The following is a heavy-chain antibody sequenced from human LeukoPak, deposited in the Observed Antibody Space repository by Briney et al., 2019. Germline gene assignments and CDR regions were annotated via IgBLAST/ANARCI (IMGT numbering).Heavy chain of an antibody. V-gene: IGHV4-34*01. CDR1: GGSFSGYY. Sequence: SETLSLTCAVYGGSFSGYYWSWIRQPPGKGLEWIGEINHSGSTNYNPSLKSRVTISVDTSKNQFSLKLSSVTAADTAVYYCARAKAVAGTGGYFQHWGQGTLVTVSS. CDR3: ARAKAVAGTGGYFQH. J-gene: IGHJ1*01. CDR2: INHSGST. D-gene: IGHD6-19*01.